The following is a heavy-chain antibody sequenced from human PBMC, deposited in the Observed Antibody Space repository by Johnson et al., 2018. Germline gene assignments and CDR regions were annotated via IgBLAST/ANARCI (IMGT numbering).Heavy chain of an antibody. CDR2: TYFSWRP. CDR3: ARGIAYCGGDCYPEGAFDI. CDR1: GGSISSSSYY. J-gene: IGHJ3*02. D-gene: IGHD2-21*02. V-gene: IGHV4-39*07. Sequence: QVQLQESGPGLVKPSETLSLTCTVSGGSISSSSYYWGWIRQPPGKGLEWIGSTYFSWRPYYNPSLKSPATIQVDTSKNQFSLKLSSVTAADTAVYYCARGIAYCGGDCYPEGAFDIWGQGTMVTVSS.